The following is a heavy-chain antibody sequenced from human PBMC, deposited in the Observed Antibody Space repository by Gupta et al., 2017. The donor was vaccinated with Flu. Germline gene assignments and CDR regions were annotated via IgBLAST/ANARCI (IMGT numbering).Heavy chain of an antibody. CDR3: ARPGLPGHNWFDP. D-gene: IGHD2-8*02. CDR2: VNPNTGAT. J-gene: IGHJ5*02. Sequence: VRQAPGQGLEWVGRVNPNTGATNYAQKFQGRVTMTRDTSATTAYMELSSLTSEDTAIYYCARPGLPGHNWFDPWGQGTQVTVSS. V-gene: IGHV1-2*06.